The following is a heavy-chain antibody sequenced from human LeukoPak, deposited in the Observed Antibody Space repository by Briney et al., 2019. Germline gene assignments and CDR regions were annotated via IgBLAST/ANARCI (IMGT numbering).Heavy chain of an antibody. V-gene: IGHV4-34*01. CDR2: INHSGST. CDR1: GGSFSGYY. J-gene: IGHJ4*02. Sequence: SETLSLTCAVYGGSFSGYYWSWIRQPPGKGLEWIGEINHSGSTNYNPSLKSRVTISVDTSKNQFSLKLSSVTAADTAVYYCAREAGQGYSGYDVPLFDYWGQGTLVTVSS. CDR3: AREAGQGYSGYDVPLFDY. D-gene: IGHD5-12*01.